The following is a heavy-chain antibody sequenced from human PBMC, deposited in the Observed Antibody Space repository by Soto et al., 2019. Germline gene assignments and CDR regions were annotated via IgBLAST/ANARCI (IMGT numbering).Heavy chain of an antibody. D-gene: IGHD2-8*01. CDR1: GFTFSTYA. CDR2: IKSSSSPT. J-gene: IGHJ2*01. V-gene: IGHV3-23*05. CDR3: AKTPRGGVSGDWYFDL. Sequence: EVQLLESGGGWVQPGGSLRLSCAASGFTFSTYAMTWVRLAPGRGLEWVVGIKSSSSPTDYPESVKGRFTISRDNLTNILFLDMNGLRAEDTAIYYCAKTPRGGVSGDWYFDLWGRGTLVTVSS.